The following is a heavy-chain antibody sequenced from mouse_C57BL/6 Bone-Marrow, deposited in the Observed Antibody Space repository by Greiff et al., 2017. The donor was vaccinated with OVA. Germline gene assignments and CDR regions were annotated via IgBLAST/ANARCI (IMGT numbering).Heavy chain of an antibody. Sequence: VQLQQPGAELVKPGASVKLSCKASGYTFTSYWMHWVKQRPGQGLEWIGMIHPNSGSTNYNEKFKSKATLTVDKSSSTAYMQLSSLTSEDSAVYYCARLGSSGYYFDYWGQGTTLTVSS. CDR2: IHPNSGST. CDR1: GYTFTSYW. CDR3: ARLGSSGYYFDY. V-gene: IGHV1-64*01. D-gene: IGHD3-2*02. J-gene: IGHJ2*01.